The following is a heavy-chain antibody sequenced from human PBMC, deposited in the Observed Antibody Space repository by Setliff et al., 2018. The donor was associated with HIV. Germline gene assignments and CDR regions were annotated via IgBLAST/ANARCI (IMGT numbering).Heavy chain of an antibody. CDR2: IKYDGSYK. J-gene: IGHJ4*02. CDR3: VRWGLPYGIDA. V-gene: IGHV3-7*01. CDR1: GFTFSRYW. D-gene: IGHD3-16*01. Sequence: PGGSLRLSCAASGFTFSRYWMSWVRQAPGKGLEWVANIKYDGSYKQYVDSVKGRFTISRDNAKASLYLQMHSLRAEDTAVYYCVRWGLPYGIDAWGQGTLVTVSS.